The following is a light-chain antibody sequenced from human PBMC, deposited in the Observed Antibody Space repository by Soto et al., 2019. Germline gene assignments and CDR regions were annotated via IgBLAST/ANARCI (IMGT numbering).Light chain of an antibody. V-gene: IGKV1-39*01. Sequence: DIQMTESPSSLSASVEDRVTITCRSTQSITSHLSWYQLRPGKAPKLLIFAASSFISGDPSRFSGSGSGTEFTLTITSLQPEDSATYSCQHCHSAPHTLGGGTKVDSK. CDR3: QHCHSAPHT. CDR1: QSITSH. CDR2: AAS. J-gene: IGKJ4*02.